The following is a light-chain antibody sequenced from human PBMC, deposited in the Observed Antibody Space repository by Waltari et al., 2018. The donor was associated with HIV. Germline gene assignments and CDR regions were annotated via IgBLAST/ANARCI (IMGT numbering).Light chain of an antibody. Sequence: QSVLTQPPSASGTPGQRVTISCSGSSSNIGSNYIYWYQQVPGAAPKLLIYRNNQRPSGVPDRFSGSLSGASASRAISGLRSEDEADYYCAAWDDSLSGRVFGGGTKLTVL. CDR1: SSNIGSNY. CDR2: RNN. V-gene: IGLV1-47*01. CDR3: AAWDDSLSGRV. J-gene: IGLJ3*02.